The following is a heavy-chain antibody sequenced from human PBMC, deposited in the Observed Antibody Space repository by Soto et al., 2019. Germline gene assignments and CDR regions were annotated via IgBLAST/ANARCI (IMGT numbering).Heavy chain of an antibody. Sequence: QVQLVESGGGVVQPGTSLRLACEASGFNFGAYGMHWVRQAPGKGLEWVAVISHDGTKTYYSDSVKGRFTISRDNSKNMLFEQMVSLRPDDTAVYSCAKDRRDGYTTCSRCYGVDVWGQGTTVTVSS. CDR2: ISHDGTKT. CDR1: GFNFGAYG. V-gene: IGHV3-30*18. CDR3: AKDRRDGYTTCSRCYGVDV. D-gene: IGHD5-18*01. J-gene: IGHJ6*02.